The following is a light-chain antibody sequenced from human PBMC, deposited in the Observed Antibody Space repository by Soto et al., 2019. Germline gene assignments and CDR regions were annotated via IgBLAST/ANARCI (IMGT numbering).Light chain of an antibody. CDR1: SSNIGSNT. CDR2: NYN. Sequence: QAVVTQPPSASGTPGQRVTISCSGSSSNIGSNTVNWYQQVPGTAPKLLMYNYNQRPSGVPDRISGSKSGTSASLAISGLQSEDEADYYCAAWDDSLKGPVFGGGTKVTVL. CDR3: AAWDDSLKGPV. J-gene: IGLJ2*01. V-gene: IGLV1-44*01.